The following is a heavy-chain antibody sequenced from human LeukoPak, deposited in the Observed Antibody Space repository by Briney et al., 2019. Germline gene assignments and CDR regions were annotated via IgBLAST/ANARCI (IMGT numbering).Heavy chain of an antibody. D-gene: IGHD3-22*01. Sequence: TETLSLTCTVSGASISSYYWSWIRQSPGKGLEWIGYIHTSGDTKSNPSLKSRVTMSVDTSKNEFSLKLRSVAAADTALYYCARGHFDSSGYSNPLDSWGQGTRVTVSS. CDR2: IHTSGDT. J-gene: IGHJ4*02. CDR1: GASISSYY. CDR3: ARGHFDSSGYSNPLDS. V-gene: IGHV4-4*09.